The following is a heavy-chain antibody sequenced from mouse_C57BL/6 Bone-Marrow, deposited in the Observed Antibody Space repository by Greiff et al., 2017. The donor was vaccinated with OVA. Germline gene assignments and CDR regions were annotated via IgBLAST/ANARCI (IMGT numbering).Heavy chain of an antibody. J-gene: IGHJ3*01. CDR2: INPYNGGT. CDR3: ANDYDYDLFAY. V-gene: IGHV1-19*01. D-gene: IGHD2-4*01. CDR1: GYTFTDYY. Sequence: EVQLQQSGPVLVKPGASVKMSCKASGYTFTDYYMNWVKQSHGKSLEWIGVINPYNGGTSYNQKFKGKATLTVDKSSSTAYMELNSLTSEDSAVYYCANDYDYDLFAYWGQGTLVTVSA.